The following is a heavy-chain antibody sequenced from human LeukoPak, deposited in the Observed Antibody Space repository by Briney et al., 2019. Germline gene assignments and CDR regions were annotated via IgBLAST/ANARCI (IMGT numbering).Heavy chain of an antibody. CDR2: INVDNGNT. V-gene: IGHV1-3*03. CDR1: GYSFTDYT. Sequence: ASVKVSCKASGYSFTDYTIHWVRQAPGQRPEWMGWINVDNGNTKYSQEFQGRVTITRDRSASTAYMELSSLRSEDTAVYYCAAHYYDSSGYYLGAFGIWGQGTMVTVSS. CDR3: AAHYYDSSGYYLGAFGI. J-gene: IGHJ3*02. D-gene: IGHD3-22*01.